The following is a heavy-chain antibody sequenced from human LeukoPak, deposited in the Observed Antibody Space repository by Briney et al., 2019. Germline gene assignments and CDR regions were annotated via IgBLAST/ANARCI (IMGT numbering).Heavy chain of an antibody. CDR2: ISWNSANI. CDR3: AKDIEPSIAVTGRDGMDV. V-gene: IGHV3-9*01. CDR1: GFTFDDYA. Sequence: GGSLRLSCAASGFTFDDYAMHWVRQAPGKGLEWVSGISWNSANIGYVDSVKGRFTISRDNAKISLYVQMNSLRAEDTALYYCAKDIEPSIAVTGRDGMDVWGQGTTVIVSS. D-gene: IGHD6-19*01. J-gene: IGHJ6*02.